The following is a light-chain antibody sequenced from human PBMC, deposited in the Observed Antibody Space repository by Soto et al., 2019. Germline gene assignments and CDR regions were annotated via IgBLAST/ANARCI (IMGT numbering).Light chain of an antibody. V-gene: IGLV1-51*01. CDR1: SSNVGSNY. J-gene: IGLJ2*01. CDR2: DNN. Sequence: QSVLTQPPSVSAAPGQKVTISCSGSSSNVGSNYVSWYQQLPGTAPKLLIYDNNKRPSGIPDRFSGSKSGTSATLDITWLQTGDEADYYCATWDRSLSVYVLFGGGTKVTVL. CDR3: ATWDRSLSVYVL.